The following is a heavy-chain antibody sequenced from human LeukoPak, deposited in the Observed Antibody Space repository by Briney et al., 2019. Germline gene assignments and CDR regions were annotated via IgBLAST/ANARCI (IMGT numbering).Heavy chain of an antibody. J-gene: IGHJ4*02. CDR3: AKTYYYDSSGYLYYFDY. D-gene: IGHD3-22*01. CDR1: GFIFSSYA. CDR2: ISGSGGST. V-gene: IGHV3-23*01. Sequence: GGSLRLSCAASGFIFSSYAMSWVRQASGKGLEWVSAISGSGGSTYYADSVKGRFTISRDNSKNTLYLQMNSLRAEDTAVYYCAKTYYYDSSGYLYYFDYWGQGTLVTVSS.